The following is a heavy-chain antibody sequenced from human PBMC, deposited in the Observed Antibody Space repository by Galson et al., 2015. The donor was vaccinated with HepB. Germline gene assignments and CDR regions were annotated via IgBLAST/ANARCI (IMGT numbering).Heavy chain of an antibody. D-gene: IGHD2-2*01. CDR1: GGSFSGYY. J-gene: IGHJ5*02. CDR2: INHSGST. V-gene: IGHV4-34*01. CDR3: ARGRVVVVPAAMDNWFDP. Sequence: SETLSLTCAVYGGSFSGYYWSWIRQPPGKGPEWIGEINHSGSTNYNPSLKSRVTISVDTSKNQFSLKLSSVTAADTAVYYCARGRVVVVPAAMDNWFDPWGQGTLVTVSS.